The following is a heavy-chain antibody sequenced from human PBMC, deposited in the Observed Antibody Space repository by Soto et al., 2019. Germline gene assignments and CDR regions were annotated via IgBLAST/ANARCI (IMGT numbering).Heavy chain of an antibody. V-gene: IGHV1-3*01. CDR1: GYTFTSYA. CDR3: ARWAPPNDY. Sequence: ASVKVSCKASGYTFTSYAMHWVRQAPGQRLEWMGWINAGNGNTKYSQKLQGRVTMTTDTSTSTAYMELRSLRSDDTAVYYCARWAPPNDYWGQGTLVTVSS. J-gene: IGHJ4*02. CDR2: INAGNGNT.